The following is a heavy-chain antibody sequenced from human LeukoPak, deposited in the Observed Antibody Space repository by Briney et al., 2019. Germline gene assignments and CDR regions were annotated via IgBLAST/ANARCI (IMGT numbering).Heavy chain of an antibody. Sequence: GRSLRLSCAASGFIFSDYSMNWVRQAPGKGLEWVSYISSSSSTIYYADSVKGRFTISRDNAKNSLFLQMNSLRAEDTAVYYCARVRGGWYLDYWGQGTLVTVSS. CDR2: ISSSSSTI. CDR1: GFIFSDYS. D-gene: IGHD6-19*01. J-gene: IGHJ4*02. V-gene: IGHV3-48*01. CDR3: ARVRGGWYLDY.